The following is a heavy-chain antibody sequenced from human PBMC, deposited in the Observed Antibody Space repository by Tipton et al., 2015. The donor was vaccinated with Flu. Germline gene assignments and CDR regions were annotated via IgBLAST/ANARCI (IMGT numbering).Heavy chain of an antibody. J-gene: IGHJ4*02. D-gene: IGHD3-16*01. Sequence: LRLSCTVSGGSVSSSDFYWGWVRQPPGKGPEWIGSIFHSGTTYYDLSLQSRVTISLDTSKNQFSLKMISVTAADTAVYYCARSSSAYDYVWGGSYYFDFWGQGTLVTVSS. V-gene: IGHV4-39*07. CDR2: IFHSGTT. CDR3: ARSSSAYDYVWGGSYYFDF. CDR1: GGSVSSSDFY.